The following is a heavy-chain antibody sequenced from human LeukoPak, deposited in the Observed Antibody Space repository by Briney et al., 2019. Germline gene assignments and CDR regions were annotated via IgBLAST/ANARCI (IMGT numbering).Heavy chain of an antibody. V-gene: IGHV1-2*02. CDR2: INPNSGGT. CDR3: ARDLAHLDLEWLLNWFDP. D-gene: IGHD3-3*01. CDR1: GYTFTGYY. Sequence: ASVKVSCKASGYTFTGYYMHWVRQAPGQGLEWMGWINPNSGGTNYAQKFQGRVTMTRDTSISTAYMELSRLRSDDTAVYYCARDLAHLDLEWLLNWFDPWGQGTLVTVSS. J-gene: IGHJ5*02.